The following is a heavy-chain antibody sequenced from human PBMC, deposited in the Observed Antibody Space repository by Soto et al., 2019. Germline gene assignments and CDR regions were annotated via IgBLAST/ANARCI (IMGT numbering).Heavy chain of an antibody. CDR1: GGTFSSYA. CDR2: IIPTFGTA. D-gene: IGHD3-10*01. CDR3: ARTMVRGVTLPRVFDY. V-gene: IGHV1-69*05. Sequence: SVKVSCKASGGTFSSYAISWVRQAPGQGLEWMGGIIPTFGTANYAQKFQGRVTITTDESTSTAYMELSSLRSEDTAVYYCARTMVRGVTLPRVFDYWGQGTLVTVSS. J-gene: IGHJ4*02.